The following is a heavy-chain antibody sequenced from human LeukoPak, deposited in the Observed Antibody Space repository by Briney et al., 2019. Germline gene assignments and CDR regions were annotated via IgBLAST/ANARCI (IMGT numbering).Heavy chain of an antibody. CDR3: VRGFRRQLPHLRWSYYFDL. V-gene: IGHV4-34*01. CDR2: ISHRGNT. Sequence: KPSETLSLTCAVYGVSFSDYFWNWIRQPPGKGLEWIGEISHRGNTQYNPSLKSRVTTSVDTSKNQFFLKLSSVTAADTAVYYCVRGFRRQLPHLRWSYYFDLWGQGDLVTISS. D-gene: IGHD4-23*01. J-gene: IGHJ4*02. CDR1: GVSFSDYF.